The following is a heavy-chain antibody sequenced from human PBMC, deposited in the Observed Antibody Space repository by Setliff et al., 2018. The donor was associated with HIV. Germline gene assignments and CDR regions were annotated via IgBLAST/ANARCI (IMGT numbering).Heavy chain of an antibody. CDR3: ARLLRSGYSTTWYEGGAAFDI. CDR2: IFHSGST. Sequence: PSETLSLTCAVYGASFSDYYWSWIRQPPGKGLEWIGEIFHSGSTTYNPSLKSRVTISVDMSKNQFSLNLSSVTAADTAVYYCARLLRSGYSTTWYEGGAAFDIWGQGTMVTVSS. J-gene: IGHJ3*02. V-gene: IGHV4-34*12. D-gene: IGHD6-13*01. CDR1: GASFSDYY.